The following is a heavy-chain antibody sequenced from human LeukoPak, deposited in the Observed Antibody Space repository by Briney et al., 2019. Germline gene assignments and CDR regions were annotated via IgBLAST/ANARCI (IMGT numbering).Heavy chain of an antibody. V-gene: IGHV3-9*01. CDR1: GFTFDDYA. J-gene: IGHJ4*02. CDR3: AKAQTLYYGSGSYDY. CDR2: ISWNSGSI. D-gene: IGHD3-10*01. Sequence: GGSLRLSCAASGFTFDDYAMHWVRQAPGKGLEWVSGISWNSGSIGYADSVKGRFTISRDNAKTSLYLQMNSLRAEDTALYYCAKAQTLYYGSGSYDYWGQGTLVTVSS.